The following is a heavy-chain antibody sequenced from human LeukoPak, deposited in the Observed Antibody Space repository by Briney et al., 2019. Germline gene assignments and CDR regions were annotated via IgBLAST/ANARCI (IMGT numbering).Heavy chain of an antibody. CDR2: ISSSGSTI. CDR3: ARESYRGSSFDY. D-gene: IGHD4-23*01. CDR1: GFTFSSYE. Sequence: GGSLRLSCAASGFTFSSYEMNWVRQAPGKGLEWVSYISSSGSTIYYADSVKGRFTISRDNAKNSLYLQMNSLRAEDTAVYYCARESYRGSSFDYRGQGTLVTVSS. V-gene: IGHV3-48*03. J-gene: IGHJ4*02.